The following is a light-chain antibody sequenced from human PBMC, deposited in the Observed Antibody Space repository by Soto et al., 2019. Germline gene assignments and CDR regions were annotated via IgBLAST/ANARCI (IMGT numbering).Light chain of an antibody. V-gene: IGLV2-23*01. J-gene: IGLJ1*01. Sequence: QSVLTQPASVPGSPGQSITISCTGTSSDVGSYNLVSWYQHHPGKAPKLMIYEGSKRPSGVSNRFSGSKSGNTASLTISGLQAEDEADYFCCSYAGSNTFVFGTGTKV. CDR2: EGS. CDR3: CSYAGSNTFV. CDR1: SSDVGSYNL.